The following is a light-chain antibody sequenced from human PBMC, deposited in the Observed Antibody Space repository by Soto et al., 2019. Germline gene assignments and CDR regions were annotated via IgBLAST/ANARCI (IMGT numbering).Light chain of an antibody. CDR3: CSYTDIALDVV. V-gene: IGLV2-11*01. CDR2: NVN. Sequence: QSVLIQPPSVSGSPGQSGTISCTGTSSDVGSYDYVSWYLQHPGSVPTPMIYNVNTQPSGVPDRFSDSKSGNTASMTISELQAEDEADYYCCSYTDIALDVVFGGGTKLTVL. CDR1: SSDVGSYDY. J-gene: IGLJ2*01.